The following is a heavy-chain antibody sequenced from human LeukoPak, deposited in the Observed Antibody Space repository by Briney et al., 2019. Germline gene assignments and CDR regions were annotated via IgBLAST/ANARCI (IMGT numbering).Heavy chain of an antibody. J-gene: IGHJ4*02. Sequence: PGGSLRLSCAASGFAFSSYVMNWVRQAPGKGLEWVSPISGSGGSTYYADSVKGRFTISRDNSKNTLYLQMNSLRAEDTAVYYCARDSYSSSWYSFDYWGQGTLVTVSS. CDR1: GFAFSSYV. V-gene: IGHV3-23*01. D-gene: IGHD6-13*01. CDR3: ARDSYSSSWYSFDY. CDR2: ISGSGGST.